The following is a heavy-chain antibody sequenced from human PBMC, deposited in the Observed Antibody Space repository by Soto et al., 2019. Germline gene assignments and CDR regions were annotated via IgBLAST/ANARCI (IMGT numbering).Heavy chain of an antibody. CDR1: GGSFSGYY. J-gene: IGHJ4*02. CDR3: ARCLGIAVAGKFFAY. V-gene: IGHV4-34*01. Sequence: SENLSITCAVYGGSFSGYYWSWIRQPPGKGLEWIGEINHSGSTNYNPSLKSRVTISVDTSKNQFSLKLSSVTAADTAVYYCARCLGIAVAGKFFAYWGQGTLVTVS. CDR2: INHSGST. D-gene: IGHD6-19*01.